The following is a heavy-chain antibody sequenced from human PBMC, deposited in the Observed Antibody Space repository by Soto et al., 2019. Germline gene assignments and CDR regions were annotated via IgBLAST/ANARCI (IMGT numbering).Heavy chain of an antibody. D-gene: IGHD5-18*01. CDR3: AKEDGYSYGYVSRYYFDY. CDR2: ISYDGSNK. J-gene: IGHJ4*02. Sequence: PGGSLRLSCAASGFTFSSYGMHWVRQAPGKGLEWVAVISYDGSNKYYADSVKGRFTISRDNSKNTLYLQMNSLRAEDTAVYYCAKEDGYSYGYVSRYYFDYWGQGTLVTVSS. V-gene: IGHV3-30*18. CDR1: GFTFSSYG.